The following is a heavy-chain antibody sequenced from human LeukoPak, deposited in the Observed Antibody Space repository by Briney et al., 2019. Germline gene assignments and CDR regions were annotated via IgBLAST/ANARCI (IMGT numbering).Heavy chain of an antibody. CDR3: ASGDYDSSGYHLDY. V-gene: IGHV4-59*08. CDR1: GGSISSYY. Sequence: SEALSLTCTVSGGSISSYYWSWIRQPPGKGLEWIGYIHYSGSTNYNPSLKSRVTISVDTSKNQFSLKLSSVAAADTAVYYCASGDYDSSGYHLDYWGQGTLVTVSS. CDR2: IHYSGST. D-gene: IGHD3-22*01. J-gene: IGHJ4*02.